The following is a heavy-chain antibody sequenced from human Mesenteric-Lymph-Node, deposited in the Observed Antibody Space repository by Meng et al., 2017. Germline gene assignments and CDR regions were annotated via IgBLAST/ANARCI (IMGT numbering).Heavy chain of an antibody. D-gene: IGHD3-10*01. J-gene: IGHJ6*02. CDR1: GFIFTNHY. CDR2: INPSVGTT. V-gene: IGHV1-46*01. CDR3: ARDQFVGVRGVSIGVDV. Sequence: ASVKVSCKASGFIFTNHYMHWVRQAPGQGLEWMGIINPSVGTTNYAQKFQGRVSMTRDTSTSTLYMELSSLMSEDTAVYYCARDQFVGVRGVSIGVDVWGQGTTVTVSS.